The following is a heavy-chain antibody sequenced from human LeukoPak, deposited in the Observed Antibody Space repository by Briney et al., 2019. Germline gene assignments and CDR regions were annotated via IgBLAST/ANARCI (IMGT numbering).Heavy chain of an antibody. CDR2: INPNSGGT. Sequence: ASVKVSCKASGYTFTGYYMHWVRQAPGQGLEWMGWINPNSGGTNYAQKFQGRVTMSRDTSISTAYMELSRLRSDDTAVYYCARVDYSNSFYYYYYMDVWGKGTTVTVSS. D-gene: IGHD4-11*01. J-gene: IGHJ6*03. CDR1: GYTFTGYY. V-gene: IGHV1-2*02. CDR3: ARVDYSNSFYYYYYMDV.